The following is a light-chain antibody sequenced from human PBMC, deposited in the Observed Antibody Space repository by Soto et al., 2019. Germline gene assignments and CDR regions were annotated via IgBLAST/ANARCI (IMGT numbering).Light chain of an antibody. CDR3: QQYNNRPRT. Sequence: IVLTQSPATLSLSPGERATLSCRASQSVSSYLAWYQQKPGQAPRLLIYGASTRATGIPARFSGSGSGTEFTLTIGSLQSEDFAVYYCQQYNNRPRTFGQGTKVDI. CDR1: QSVSSY. J-gene: IGKJ1*01. CDR2: GAS. V-gene: IGKV3-15*01.